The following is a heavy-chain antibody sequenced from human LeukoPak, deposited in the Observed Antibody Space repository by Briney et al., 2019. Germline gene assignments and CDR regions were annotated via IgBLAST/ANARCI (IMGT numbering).Heavy chain of an antibody. CDR1: GFTFSNYW. CDR2: INQDGREV. CDR3: ARKNPYYDSSGYRVEYFDY. Sequence: GGSLRLSCAASGFTFSNYWMSWVRQAPGKGLEWVANINQDGREVHYVDSVKGRFTIARDNAKISLYLQMSSLRAGDTAVYYCARKNPYYDSSGYRVEYFDYWGQGTLVTVSS. J-gene: IGHJ4*02. V-gene: IGHV3-7*01. D-gene: IGHD3-22*01.